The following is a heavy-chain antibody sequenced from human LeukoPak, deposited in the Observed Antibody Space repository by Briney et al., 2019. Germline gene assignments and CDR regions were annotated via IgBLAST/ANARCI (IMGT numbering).Heavy chain of an antibody. Sequence: SQTLSLTCASSGDSVSSNSAAWNWIRQSPSRGLEWLGRTYYRAKWYNDYAVAVKRRITLNPDTSKHPFYLQLPSVPPEDPAVSYRARVGRSQRVWSAFDISGHGTLVTVSS. D-gene: IGHD6-13*01. CDR2: TYYRAKWYN. V-gene: IGHV6-1*01. J-gene: IGHJ3*02. CDR1: GDSVSSNSAA. CDR3: ARVGRSQRVWSAFDI.